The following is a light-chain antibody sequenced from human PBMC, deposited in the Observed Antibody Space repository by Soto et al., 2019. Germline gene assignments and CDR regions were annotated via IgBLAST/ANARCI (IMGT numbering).Light chain of an antibody. Sequence: EIVLAQSPGTLSLSPGGRATLSCRASRSVSSSFLAWYQQKPGQAPRLLIYGASNRATGIPDRFSGSGSGTDFTLTISRLEPEDFATYYCQQYNSYNTFGQGTKVDIK. CDR1: RSVSSSF. CDR3: QQYNSYNT. CDR2: GAS. V-gene: IGKV3-20*01. J-gene: IGKJ2*01.